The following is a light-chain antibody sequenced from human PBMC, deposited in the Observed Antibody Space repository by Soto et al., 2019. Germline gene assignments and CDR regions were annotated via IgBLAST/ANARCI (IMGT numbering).Light chain of an antibody. J-gene: IGKJ4*01. CDR3: QQYDNWPLT. CDR2: DSS. Sequence: VMTQSPATLSVSPGERATLSCRASQSVGSHLAWYQQKPGQAPRLLIHDSSTRATGIPVTFSGSGSGTEFTLTISSLQSEDFAVYYCQQYDNWPLTFGGGTKVEIK. V-gene: IGKV3D-15*01. CDR1: QSVGSH.